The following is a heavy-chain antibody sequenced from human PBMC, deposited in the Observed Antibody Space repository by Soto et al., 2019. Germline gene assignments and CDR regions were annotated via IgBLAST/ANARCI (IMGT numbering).Heavy chain of an antibody. D-gene: IGHD2-2*01. V-gene: IGHV3-33*01. Sequence: EGSPRLSCAPSGFTFSSYGMHWVRQAPGKGLVWVAVIWYDGSNKYYADSVKGRFTISRDNSKNTLYLQRNSLRAEDTAVYYCARDQGPGIVVVPAAIAYSGLGTLVTVAS. CDR1: GFTFSSYG. CDR2: IWYDGSNK. J-gene: IGHJ1*01. CDR3: ARDQGPGIVVVPAAIAY.